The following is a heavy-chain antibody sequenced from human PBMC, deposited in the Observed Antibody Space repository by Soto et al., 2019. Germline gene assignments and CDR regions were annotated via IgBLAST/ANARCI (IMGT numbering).Heavy chain of an antibody. Sequence: SETLSLTCTVSGGSISSSSYYWGWIRQPPGKGLEWIGSIYYSGSTYYNPSLKSRVTISVDTSKNQFSLKLSSVTAADTAVYYCAKLDIVVVPAAIAPWDYYGMDVWGQGTTVTVS. CDR1: GGSISSSSYY. CDR3: AKLDIVVVPAAIAPWDYYGMDV. V-gene: IGHV4-39*01. J-gene: IGHJ6*02. D-gene: IGHD2-2*02. CDR2: IYYSGST.